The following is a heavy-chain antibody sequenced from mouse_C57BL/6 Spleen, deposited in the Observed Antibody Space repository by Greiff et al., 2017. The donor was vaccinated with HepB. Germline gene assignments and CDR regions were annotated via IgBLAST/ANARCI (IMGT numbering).Heavy chain of an antibody. Sequence: EVMLVESGGGLVKPGGSLKLSCAASGFTFSDYGMHWVRQAPEKGLEWVAYISSGSSTIYYADTVKGRFTISRDNAKNTLFLQMTSLRSEDTAMYYCARDGNYAYYFDYWGQGTTLTVSS. D-gene: IGHD2-1*01. CDR1: GFTFSDYG. V-gene: IGHV5-17*01. CDR3: ARDGNYAYYFDY. CDR2: ISSGSSTI. J-gene: IGHJ2*01.